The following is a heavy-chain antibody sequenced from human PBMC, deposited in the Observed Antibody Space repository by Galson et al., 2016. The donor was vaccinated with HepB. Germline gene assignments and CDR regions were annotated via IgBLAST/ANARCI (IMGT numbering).Heavy chain of an antibody. CDR3: AKDPGYGSGSSSSYGMDV. CDR2: ISEDENNK. Sequence: SLRLSCAASGFIFSDYGMHWVRQAPGKGLEWVALISEDENNKYYVDSVEGRFTISRDNSKNTLYLQMNSLRAEDTAVYYCAKDPGYGSGSSSSYGMDVWGQGTTVTVSS. D-gene: IGHD3-10*01. V-gene: IGHV3-30*18. CDR1: GFIFSDYG. J-gene: IGHJ6*02.